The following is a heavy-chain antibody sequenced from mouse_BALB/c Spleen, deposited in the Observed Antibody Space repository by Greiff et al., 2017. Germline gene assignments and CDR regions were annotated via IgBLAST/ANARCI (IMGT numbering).Heavy chain of an antibody. CDR3: ARSDEGWFAY. V-gene: IGHV5-17*02. CDR1: GFTFSSFG. CDR2: ISSGSSTI. J-gene: IGHJ3*01. Sequence: EVKVEESGGGLVQPGGSRKLSCAASGFTFSSFGMHWVRQAPEKGLEWVAYISSGSSTIYYADTVKGRFTISRDNPKNTLFLQMTSLRSEDTAMYYCARSDEGWFAYWGQGTLVTVSA.